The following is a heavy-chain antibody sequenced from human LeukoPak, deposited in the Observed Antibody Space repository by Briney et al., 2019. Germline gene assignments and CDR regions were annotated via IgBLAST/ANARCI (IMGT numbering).Heavy chain of an antibody. V-gene: IGHV4-59*11. D-gene: IGHD4-11*01. J-gene: IGHJ5*02. CDR3: ASLPTVNWFDP. CDR1: GGSISSHY. CDR2: IYYSGST. Sequence: SETLSLTCTVSGGSISSHYWSWIRQPPGKGLEWIGYIYYSGSTNYNPSLKSRVTISVDTSKNQFSLKLSSVTAADTAVYYCASLPTVNWFDPWGQGTLVTVSS.